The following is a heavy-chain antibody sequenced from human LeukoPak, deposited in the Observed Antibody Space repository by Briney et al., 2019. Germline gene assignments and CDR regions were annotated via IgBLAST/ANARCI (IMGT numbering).Heavy chain of an antibody. J-gene: IGHJ5*02. CDR2: XXXXGST. CDR1: GGSFSGXX. V-gene: IGHV4-34*01. Sequence: PSETLSLTCAVYGGSFSGXXXXXXRQXPXXXXXXXXXXXXXGSTNYXPSLKSRVXXXXDTSKNQFSLKLSSVTAADTAVYYCARGRIPVLRFLEWSNWFDPWGQGTLVTVSS. CDR3: ARGRIPVLRFLEWSNWFDP. D-gene: IGHD3-3*01.